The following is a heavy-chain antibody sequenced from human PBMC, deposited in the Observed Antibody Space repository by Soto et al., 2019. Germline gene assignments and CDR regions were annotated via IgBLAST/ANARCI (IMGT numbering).Heavy chain of an antibody. Sequence: SETLSLTCTVSGGSISSYYWSWIRQPPGKGLEWIGYIYYSGSTNYNPSLKSRVTISVDTSKNQFSLKLSSVTAADTAVYYCARSGGANLRRDPYYYYGMDVWGQGTTLTVSS. J-gene: IGHJ6*02. D-gene: IGHD1-26*01. CDR3: ARSGGANLRRDPYYYYGMDV. CDR2: IYYSGST. CDR1: GGSISSYY. V-gene: IGHV4-59*01.